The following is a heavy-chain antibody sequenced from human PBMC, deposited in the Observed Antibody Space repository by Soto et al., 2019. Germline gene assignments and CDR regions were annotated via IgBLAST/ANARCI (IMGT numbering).Heavy chain of an antibody. V-gene: IGHV1-18*04. J-gene: IGHJ5*02. CDR1: GYTFTGYY. D-gene: IGHD3-3*01. CDR2: INAYSGNT. Sequence: ASVKVSCKASGYTFTGYYMHWVRQAPGQGLEWMGWINAYSGNTNYAQKLQGRVTMTTDTSTSTAYMQLRSLKADDTAMYYCARETHYDFWSGYYGSWDPWGQGTLVTVSS. CDR3: ARETHYDFWSGYYGSWDP.